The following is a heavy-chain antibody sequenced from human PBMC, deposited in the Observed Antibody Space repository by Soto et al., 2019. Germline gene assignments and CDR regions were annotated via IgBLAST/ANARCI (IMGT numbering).Heavy chain of an antibody. Sequence: QVQLQESGPGLVKPSETLSLTCTVSGGSIRDYFWTWIRQPPGKGLEWIGYIYYSGRTNYNPSLKSPVSISVDTSKNLFSLQLRSVTAADTAVYYCARVGGDDFGDSGGFDYWGQGTLVTVSS. CDR2: IYYSGRT. V-gene: IGHV4-59*01. J-gene: IGHJ4*02. D-gene: IGHD4-17*01. CDR1: GGSIRDYF. CDR3: ARVGGDDFGDSGGFDY.